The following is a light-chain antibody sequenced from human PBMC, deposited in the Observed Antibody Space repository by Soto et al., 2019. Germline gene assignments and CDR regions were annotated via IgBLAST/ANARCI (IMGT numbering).Light chain of an antibody. CDR2: KAS. V-gene: IGKV1-5*03. J-gene: IGKJ4*01. CDR1: QNINGW. Sequence: DIQMTQSPSTLSASVGDRVTITCRASQNINGWLAWYQQRPGKGPNLLIHKASTLEVGVPSRFSASASETEFTLTISSLQPDDFAVYFCLQYNVYPLSFGGGTKVEIK. CDR3: LQYNVYPLS.